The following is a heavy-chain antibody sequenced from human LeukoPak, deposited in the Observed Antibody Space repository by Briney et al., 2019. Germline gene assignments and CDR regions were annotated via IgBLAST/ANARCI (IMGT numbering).Heavy chain of an antibody. CDR3: ARDWGVGGRPGYMDV. D-gene: IGHD6-6*01. CDR2: IYYSGNT. Sequence: PSETLSLTCTVSGGSISNKHWSWIRQPPGKGLEWIGYIYYSGNTNYNPSLKSRVTILVDTSKNQVSLKLSSVTAADTAVYFCARDWGVGGRPGYMDVWGKGTTVTVSS. CDR1: GGSISNKH. J-gene: IGHJ6*03. V-gene: IGHV4-59*01.